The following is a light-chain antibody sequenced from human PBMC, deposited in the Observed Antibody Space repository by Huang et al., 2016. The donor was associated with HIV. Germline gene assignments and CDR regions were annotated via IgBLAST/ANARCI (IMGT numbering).Light chain of an antibody. J-gene: IGKJ1*01. CDR3: LQHYTYPWT. CDR1: QYISNY. CDR2: AAS. V-gene: IGKV1-17*03. Sequence: DIQMTQSPSAMSASVGDRVTITCRASQYISNYFAWFQQKPGKGTKRLIYAASHLQTGVPSRFSGSGSGAEFTLTISSLQPEDFASYYCLQHYTYPWTFGQGTKVEIK.